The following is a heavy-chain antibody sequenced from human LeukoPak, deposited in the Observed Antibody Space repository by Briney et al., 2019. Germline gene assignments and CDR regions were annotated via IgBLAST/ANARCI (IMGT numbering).Heavy chain of an antibody. Sequence: GASVKVSCKVSVYTLTELSMHWVRQAPGKGLEWMGGFDPEDGETIYAQKFQGRVTMTEDTSTDTAYMELSSLRSEDTAVYYCATGPVYCSSTSCSNWFDPWGQGTQVTVSS. CDR2: FDPEDGET. V-gene: IGHV1-24*01. D-gene: IGHD2-2*01. J-gene: IGHJ5*02. CDR1: VYTLTELS. CDR3: ATGPVYCSSTSCSNWFDP.